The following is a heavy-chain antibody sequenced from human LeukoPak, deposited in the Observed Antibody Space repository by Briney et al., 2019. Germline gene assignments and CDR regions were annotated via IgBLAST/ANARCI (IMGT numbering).Heavy chain of an antibody. Sequence: SETLSLTCTVSGGSISSYYWSWIRQPPGKGLEWIGYIYYSGSTNYNPSLKSRVTISVDTSKNQFSLKLSSVTAADTAVYYCARNMVRGVIDIRFDPWGQGTLVTVSS. CDR1: GGSISSYY. CDR3: ARNMVRGVIDIRFDP. D-gene: IGHD3-10*01. CDR2: IYYSGST. J-gene: IGHJ5*02. V-gene: IGHV4-59*01.